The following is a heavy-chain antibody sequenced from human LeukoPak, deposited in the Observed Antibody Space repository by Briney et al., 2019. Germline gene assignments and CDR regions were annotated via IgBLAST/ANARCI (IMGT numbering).Heavy chain of an antibody. Sequence: AGGSLRLSCAASGFTFSTYWMNWVRQAPGKGLEWVSNINQDGSEKFYVDSVRGRFTISRDNAKNSLYLQMNSLRAEDTAVYYCARDTRRGTYYHGMDVWGQGTTVTVSS. J-gene: IGHJ6*02. CDR2: INQDGSEK. V-gene: IGHV3-7*04. CDR3: ARDTRRGTYYHGMDV. D-gene: IGHD3-10*01. CDR1: GFTFSTYW.